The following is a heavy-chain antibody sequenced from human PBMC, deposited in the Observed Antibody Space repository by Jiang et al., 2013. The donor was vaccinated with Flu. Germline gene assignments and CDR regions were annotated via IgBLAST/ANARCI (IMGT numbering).Heavy chain of an antibody. CDR2: INEGGGEK. J-gene: IGHJ4*02. V-gene: IGHV3-7*01. D-gene: IGHD3-22*01. Sequence: SCAASGFSFSTYWMSWVRQAPGKGLEWVANINEGGGEKYHVNSVKGRFIISRDNAKNSLYLEMSSLRAEDTAVYYCARRPIGRYFDYWGQGALVAVSS. CDR3: ARRPIGRYFDY. CDR1: GFSFSTYW.